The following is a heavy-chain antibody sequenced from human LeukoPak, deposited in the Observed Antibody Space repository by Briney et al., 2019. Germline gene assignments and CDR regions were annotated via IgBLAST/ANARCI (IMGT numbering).Heavy chain of an antibody. Sequence: GGSLRLSCAASRFTFSDYWMSWVRQAPGKGLEWVANVKQHGSEKYYVDSVKGRFTIFRDDAKNSLYLQMNSLRAEDTAVYYCARDKVVGATWFDPWGQGNLVTVSS. CDR3: ARDKVVGATWFDP. V-gene: IGHV3-7*01. D-gene: IGHD1-26*01. CDR1: RFTFSDYW. CDR2: VKQHGSEK. J-gene: IGHJ5*02.